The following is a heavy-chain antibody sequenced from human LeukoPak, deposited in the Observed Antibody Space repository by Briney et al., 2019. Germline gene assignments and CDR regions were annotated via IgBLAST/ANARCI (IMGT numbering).Heavy chain of an antibody. CDR2: IWGDGTNE. D-gene: IGHD4-11*01. V-gene: IGHV3-33*03. Sequence: GRSLRLSCAASVFTFRHFGMHSGREAPGKGLERVAVIWGDGTNEYYADSVKGRFSISRDNSKNTVYLQMNSLRAEDTAVYFCAKDAQRGFDYSNSLQYRGQGTMVTVCS. CDR1: VFTFRHFG. J-gene: IGHJ4*02. CDR3: AKDAQRGFDYSNSLQY.